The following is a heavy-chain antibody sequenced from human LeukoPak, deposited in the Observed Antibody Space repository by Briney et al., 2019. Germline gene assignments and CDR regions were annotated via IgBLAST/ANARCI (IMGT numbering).Heavy chain of an antibody. D-gene: IGHD6-6*01. CDR2: ISGNSKTI. Sequence: GGSLRLSCAASGFTFTTYSINWVRQAPGKGLEWISYISGNSKTIYYADSVKGRFTISRDNAKNSLYLQMNSLRAEDTAVYYCARSSVVARPADYWGQGTLVTVFS. J-gene: IGHJ4*02. CDR1: GFTFTTYS. CDR3: ARSSVVARPADY. V-gene: IGHV3-48*01.